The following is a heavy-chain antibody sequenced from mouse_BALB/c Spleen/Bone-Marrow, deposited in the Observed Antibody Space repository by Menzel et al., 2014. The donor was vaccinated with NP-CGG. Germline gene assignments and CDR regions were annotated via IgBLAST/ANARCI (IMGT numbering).Heavy chain of an antibody. CDR1: GYTFTSYW. J-gene: IGHJ2*01. V-gene: IGHV1S81*02. CDR2: INPSNGRA. CDR3: ARWSEGY. Sequence: QVQLKQSGDELVKPGASVKLSCKASGYTFTSYWMHWVKQRPGQGLEWIGEINPSNGRANYNEKFKSKATLTVDKSSSTAYMQLSSLTSEDSAVYYCARWSEGYWGQGTTLTVSS.